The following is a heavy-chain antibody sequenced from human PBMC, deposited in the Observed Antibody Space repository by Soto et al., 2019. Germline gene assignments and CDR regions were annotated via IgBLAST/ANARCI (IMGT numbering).Heavy chain of an antibody. CDR1: GFTFSSYA. CDR3: ARAGCDGGSCYTLVGLRYGMDV. J-gene: IGHJ6*02. Sequence: QVQLVESGGGVVQPGRSLRLSCAASGFTFSSYAMYWVRQAPGKGLEGVAVISYDGNNKYYADSVKGRFTISRDNSKNTLYLQMNSVRAEDMAVYYCARAGCDGGSCYTLVGLRYGMDVWGQGTTVTVSS. CDR2: ISYDGNNK. D-gene: IGHD2-15*01. V-gene: IGHV3-30-3*01.